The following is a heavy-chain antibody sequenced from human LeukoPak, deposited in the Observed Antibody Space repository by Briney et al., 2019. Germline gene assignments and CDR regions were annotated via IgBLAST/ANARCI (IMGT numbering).Heavy chain of an antibody. V-gene: IGHV3-23*01. CDR3: AKDPGAFSGLGYDY. Sequence: GGSLRLSCAASGFTFTTYAMSWVRQAPGKGLEWVPTISGSGAGTHYADSVKGRFAISRDNSKNTLYLQMNSLRAEDTAVYYCAKDPGAFSGLGYDYWGQGTLVTVPS. CDR2: ISGSGAGT. J-gene: IGHJ4*02. D-gene: IGHD3-10*01. CDR1: GFTFTTYA.